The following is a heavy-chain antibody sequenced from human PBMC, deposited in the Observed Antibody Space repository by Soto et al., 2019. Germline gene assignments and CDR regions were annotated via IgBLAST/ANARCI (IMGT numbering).Heavy chain of an antibody. V-gene: IGHV4-4*02. CDR1: GDSISSPNW. CDR2: MFASGSS. J-gene: IGHJ4*02. CDR3: AREGFDHRPDY. Sequence: QVQLQESGPGLVKPSEALSLTCAVSGDSISSPNWWSWYRQTPGKGLELIGEMFASGSSNYNPSLNGRVTISLDTSKNHFSLKLTSLTAADTAIYYCAREGFDHRPDYWGQGIPVTVSS.